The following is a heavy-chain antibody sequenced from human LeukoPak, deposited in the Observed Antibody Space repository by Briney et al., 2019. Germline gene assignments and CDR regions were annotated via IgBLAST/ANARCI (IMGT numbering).Heavy chain of an antibody. Sequence: GGSLRLSCSASGFTFSSYSMNWVRQAPGKGLEWVAVISYDGSNKYYADSVKGRFTISRDNSKNTLYLQMNSLRAEDTAVYYCAKDGVDYYYDSSGYLDYWGQGTLVTVSS. CDR1: GFTFSSYS. V-gene: IGHV3-30*18. CDR3: AKDGVDYYYDSSGYLDY. CDR2: ISYDGSNK. D-gene: IGHD3-22*01. J-gene: IGHJ4*02.